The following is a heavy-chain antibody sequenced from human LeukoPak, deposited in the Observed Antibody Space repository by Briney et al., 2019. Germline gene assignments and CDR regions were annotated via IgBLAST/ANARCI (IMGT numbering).Heavy chain of an antibody. D-gene: IGHD3-3*01. J-gene: IGHJ4*02. Sequence: GGSLRLSCAASGFTFSAYAMSWVRQAPGKGLEWVSAISGSGGSTYYADSVKGRFTISRDNSKNTLYLQMNSLRAEDTAVYYCAFGFLEWLSFDYWGQGTLVTVSS. CDR2: ISGSGGST. CDR1: GFTFSAYA. V-gene: IGHV3-23*01. CDR3: AFGFLEWLSFDY.